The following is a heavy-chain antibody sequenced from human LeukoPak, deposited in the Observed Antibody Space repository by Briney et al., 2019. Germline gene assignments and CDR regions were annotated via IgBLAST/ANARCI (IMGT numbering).Heavy chain of an antibody. CDR2: ISGSGGST. CDR3: AKLCRTTGTSLAIFDY. J-gene: IGHJ4*02. D-gene: IGHD1-1*01. CDR1: GFTFSNYN. Sequence: TGGSLRLSCAASGFTFSNYNMNWVRQAPGKRLEWVSAISGSGGSTYYADSVKGRFTISRDNSKNTLYLQMNSLRGEGTAVYYCAKLCRTTGTSLAIFDYWGQGTLVTVSS. V-gene: IGHV3-23*01.